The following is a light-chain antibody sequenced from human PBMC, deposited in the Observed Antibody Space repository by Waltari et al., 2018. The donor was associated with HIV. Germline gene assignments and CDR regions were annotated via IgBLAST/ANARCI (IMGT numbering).Light chain of an antibody. CDR3: QQYNNWPRT. V-gene: IGKV3-15*01. Sequence: EIVMTQSPATLSVSPGERATLSCRASQSISGNLAWYQQRRGQAPRLLVYGASIRASGIPARFSGSWSGPEFSLTVSSLQSEDFAIYYCQQYNNWPRTFGQGTKLEI. CDR2: GAS. J-gene: IGKJ1*01. CDR1: QSISGN.